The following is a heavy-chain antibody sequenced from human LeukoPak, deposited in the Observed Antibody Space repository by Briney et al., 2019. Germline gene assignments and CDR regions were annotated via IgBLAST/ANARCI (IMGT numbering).Heavy chain of an antibody. V-gene: IGHV1-69*02. CDR2: IIPILGIA. J-gene: IGHJ6*02. CDR3: ARMGDVVVTAINGMDV. Sequence: ASVKVSCKASGYTFTGYYMHWVRQAPGQGLEWMGRIIPILGIANYAQKFQGRVTITADKSTSTAYMELSSLRSENTAVYYCARMGDVVVTAINGMDVWGQGTTVTVSS. D-gene: IGHD2-21*02. CDR1: GYTFTGYY.